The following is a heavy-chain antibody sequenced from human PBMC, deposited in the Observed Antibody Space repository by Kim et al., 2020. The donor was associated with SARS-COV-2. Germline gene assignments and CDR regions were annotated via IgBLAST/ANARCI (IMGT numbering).Heavy chain of an antibody. V-gene: IGHV4-59*08. CDR3: ARHASVDVIRYGFDT. J-gene: IGHJ5*01. CDR2: INYTGTA. CDR1: GGSISGYF. D-gene: IGHD1-1*01. Sequence: SETLSLTCTVSGGSISGYFWSWIRLPPGKGLEWVGYINYTGTALYSPSLKSRVILSVDTSKNQFSLNLRSVTAADTAFYYCARHASVDVIRYGFDTWG.